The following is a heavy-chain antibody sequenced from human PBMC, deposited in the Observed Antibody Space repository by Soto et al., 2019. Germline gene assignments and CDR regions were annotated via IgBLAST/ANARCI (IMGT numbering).Heavy chain of an antibody. CDR3: AGSVAKYYYYGMDV. J-gene: IGHJ6*02. CDR2: IIPIFGTA. Sequence: QVQLVQSGAEVKKPGSSVKVSCKASGGTFSSYAISWVRQAPGQGLEWMGGIIPIFGTANYAQKFQGTVTITADESKITASMELSSLRSEDKAVYYCAGSVAKYYYYGMDVWGQGTTVTVSS. D-gene: IGHD5-12*01. V-gene: IGHV1-69*12. CDR1: GGTFSSYA.